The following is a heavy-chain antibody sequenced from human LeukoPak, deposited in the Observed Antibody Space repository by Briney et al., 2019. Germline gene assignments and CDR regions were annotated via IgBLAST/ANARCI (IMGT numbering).Heavy chain of an antibody. J-gene: IGHJ6*02. CDR2: ISSSISDI. V-gene: IGHV3-21*01. CDR3: ARDHTVVPAAMVAIWYYYYGMDV. D-gene: IGHD2-2*01. Sequence: PRGSLRLSCAASGFTFSSYSMNSVCQAPGKGLEWVSSISSSISDIYYADSVKGRFTISRDNAKNSLYLQMNSLRAEDTAVYYCARDHTVVPAAMVAIWYYYYGMDVWGQGTTVTVSS. CDR1: GFTFSSYS.